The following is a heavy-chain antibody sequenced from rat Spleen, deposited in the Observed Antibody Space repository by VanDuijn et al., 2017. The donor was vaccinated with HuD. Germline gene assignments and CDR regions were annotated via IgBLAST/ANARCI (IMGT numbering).Heavy chain of an antibody. CDR2: ISTGGGNT. CDR1: GFTFSNYD. Sequence: EVQLVESGGGLVQPGRSLKLSCAASGFTFSNYDMAWVRQAPTKGLEWVASISTGGGNTYYRDSVKGRFTISRDNAKSTLYLQMDSLRSEDTATYCCARHYGGYDEYVMDAWGQGASVTVSS. J-gene: IGHJ4*01. D-gene: IGHD1-11*01. CDR3: ARHYGGYDEYVMDA. V-gene: IGHV5S23*01.